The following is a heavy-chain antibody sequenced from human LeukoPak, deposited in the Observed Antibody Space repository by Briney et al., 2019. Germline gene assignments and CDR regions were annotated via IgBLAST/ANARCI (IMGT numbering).Heavy chain of an antibody. J-gene: IGHJ3*02. CDR3: ARDGSYYAFEAFDI. D-gene: IGHD1-26*01. Sequence: ASETLSLTCTVSGGSISSYYWSWIRQPAGKGLEWIGRIYTSGSTNYSPSLKSRVTMSVDTSKNQFSLKPSSVTAADTAVYYCARDGSYYAFEAFDIWGQGTMVTVSS. CDR2: IYTSGST. CDR1: GGSISSYY. V-gene: IGHV4-4*07.